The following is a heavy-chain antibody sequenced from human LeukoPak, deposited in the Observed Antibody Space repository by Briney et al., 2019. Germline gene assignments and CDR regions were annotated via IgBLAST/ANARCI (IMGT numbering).Heavy chain of an antibody. V-gene: IGHV4-59*08. J-gene: IGHJ4*02. CDR3: ARTSYYDSSGYSRFVD. CDR1: GGSISSYY. Sequence: PSETLSLTCTVSGGSISSYYWSWIRQPPGKGLEWIGYIYYSGSTNYNPSLKSPVTMSVDTSKNQFSLKLSSVTAADTAVYYCARTSYYDSSGYSRFVDWGQGTLVPVSS. D-gene: IGHD3-22*01. CDR2: IYYSGST.